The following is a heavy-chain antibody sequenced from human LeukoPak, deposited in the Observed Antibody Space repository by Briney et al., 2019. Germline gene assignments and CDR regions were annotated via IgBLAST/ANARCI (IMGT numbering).Heavy chain of an antibody. CDR3: ANLDFYYYGSGTYYNLYYFDY. D-gene: IGHD3-10*01. Sequence: PSETLSLTCSVSGYSISSGDYWGWIRQPPGKGLEWIGTIKYTGSTSYNPSLKSRVTVSVDTSKNQFSLKLNSVTAADTAVYYCANLDFYYYGSGTYYNLYYFDYWGQGTLVTVSS. CDR2: IKYTGST. CDR1: GYSISSGDY. J-gene: IGHJ4*02. V-gene: IGHV4-38-2*01.